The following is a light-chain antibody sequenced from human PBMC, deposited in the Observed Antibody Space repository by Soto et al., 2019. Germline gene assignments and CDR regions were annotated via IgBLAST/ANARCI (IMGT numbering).Light chain of an antibody. Sequence: MTPRPSPVYENVRDIVTVTCRASQGISSWLAWYQQKPGKAPKLLIYAASSLQSGVPSRFSGSGSGPDFTLAFSSLQPEDFVTYYIQQATSFPGNFGQGTRLEIK. J-gene: IGKJ5*01. V-gene: IGKV1-12*01. CDR2: AAS. CDR3: QQATSFPGN. CDR1: QGISSW.